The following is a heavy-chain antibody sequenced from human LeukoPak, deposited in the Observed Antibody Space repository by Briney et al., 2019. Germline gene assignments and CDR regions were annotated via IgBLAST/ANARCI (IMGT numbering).Heavy chain of an antibody. V-gene: IGHV3-33*08. J-gene: IGHJ4*02. CDR3: ASESPIAAADTRFDY. D-gene: IGHD6-13*01. CDR2: IWYDGSNK. CDR1: GFTFSSYG. Sequence: GGSLRLSCAASGFTFSSYGMHWVRQAPGKGLEWVAVIWYDGSNKYYADSVKGRFSISRDNSKNTLYLQMNSLRAEDTAVYYCASESPIAAADTRFDYWGKGTLVTVSS.